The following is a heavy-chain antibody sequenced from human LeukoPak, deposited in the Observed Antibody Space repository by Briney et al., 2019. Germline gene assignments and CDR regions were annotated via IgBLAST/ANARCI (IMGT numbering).Heavy chain of an antibody. J-gene: IGHJ5*02. Sequence: SETLSLTCAVYGGSFSGYYWSWIRQPPGKGLEWIGEINHSGSTNYNPSLKSRVTISVDTSKKQFSLKLSSVTAADTAVYYCASQTVRGQENWFDPWGQGTLVTVSS. V-gene: IGHV4-34*01. D-gene: IGHD3-10*01. CDR2: INHSGST. CDR3: ASQTVRGQENWFDP. CDR1: GGSFSGYY.